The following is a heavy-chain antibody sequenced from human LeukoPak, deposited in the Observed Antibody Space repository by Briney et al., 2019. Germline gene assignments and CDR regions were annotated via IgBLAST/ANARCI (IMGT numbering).Heavy chain of an antibody. V-gene: IGHV4-59*01. CDR3: ARELLWFGDPAGAFDI. D-gene: IGHD3-10*01. Sequence: SETLSLTCTVSGGSISSYYWSWIRQPPGKGLVWIGYIYYSGSTNYNPSLKSRVTISVDTSKNQFSLKLSSVTAADTAVYYCARELLWFGDPAGAFDIWGQGTMVTVSS. CDR2: IYYSGST. J-gene: IGHJ3*02. CDR1: GGSISSYY.